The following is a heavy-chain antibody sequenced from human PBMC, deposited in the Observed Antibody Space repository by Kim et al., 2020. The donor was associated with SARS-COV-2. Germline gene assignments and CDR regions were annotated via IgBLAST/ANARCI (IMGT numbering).Heavy chain of an antibody. Sequence: KYSQKFQGRVTITRDTSASTAYMELSSLRSEDTAVYYCASGGTLGDYSVYWGQGTLVTVSS. J-gene: IGHJ4*02. CDR3: ASGGTLGDYSVY. V-gene: IGHV1-3*01. D-gene: IGHD3-16*01.